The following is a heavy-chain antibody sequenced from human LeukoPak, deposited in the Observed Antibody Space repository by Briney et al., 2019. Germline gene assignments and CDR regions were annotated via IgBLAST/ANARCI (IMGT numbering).Heavy chain of an antibody. CDR3: ARSYSGSYYGSDAFDI. CDR2: INPNSGGT. Sequence: ASVKVSCKASGYTFTGYYMHWVRQAPGQGLEWMGWINPNSGGTNYAQKFQGRVTMTRDTSISTAYMELSRLRSDGTAVYYCARSYSGSYYGSDAFDIWGQGTMVTVSS. D-gene: IGHD1-26*01. V-gene: IGHV1-2*02. CDR1: GYTFTGYY. J-gene: IGHJ3*02.